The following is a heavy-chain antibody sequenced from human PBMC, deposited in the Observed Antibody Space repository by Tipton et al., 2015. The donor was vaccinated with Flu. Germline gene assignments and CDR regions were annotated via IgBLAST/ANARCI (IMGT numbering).Heavy chain of an antibody. CDR2: ISHCGRT. CDR1: DYSISSGYY. V-gene: IGHV4-38-2*02. CDR3: ARSTYHYGSGSSDY. J-gene: IGHJ4*02. Sequence: GLVKPLETLSLICTVSDYSISSGYYWGWIRQPPGKGLEWIGCISHCGRTDYNPSPKSRVTISVDTAKNQFSQRLSTVTAAATAVYYCARSTYHYGSGSSDYLGQRNLVTISS. D-gene: IGHD3-10*01.